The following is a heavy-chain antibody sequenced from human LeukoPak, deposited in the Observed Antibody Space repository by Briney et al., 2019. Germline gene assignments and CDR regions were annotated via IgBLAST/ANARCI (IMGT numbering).Heavy chain of an antibody. V-gene: IGHV4-61*01. CDR2: IFYSGST. D-gene: IGHD1-1*01. CDR1: GASVSSGSYY. CDR3: ARDPGVTTGTYYFDS. J-gene: IGHJ4*02. Sequence: SETLSLTCTVSGASVSSGSYYWTWIRQPPGKGLEWIGYIFYSGSTNYNSSLESRVTISFDTSKNQFSLKLTSVTAADTAVYYCARDPGVTTGTYYFDSWGQGSLVTVSS.